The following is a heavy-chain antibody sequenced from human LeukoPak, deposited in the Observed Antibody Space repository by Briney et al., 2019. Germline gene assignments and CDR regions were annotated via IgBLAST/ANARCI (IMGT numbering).Heavy chain of an antibody. V-gene: IGHV3-23*01. J-gene: IGHJ4*02. D-gene: IGHD3-10*01. Sequence: SGGSLRLSCAASGFTFSSYAMSWVRQAPGKGLEWVSAISGSGGSTYYADSVEGRFTISRDNSKNTLYLQMNSLRAEDTAVYYCAKSVYGSGALFDYWGQGTLVTVSS. CDR2: ISGSGGST. CDR3: AKSVYGSGALFDY. CDR1: GFTFSSYA.